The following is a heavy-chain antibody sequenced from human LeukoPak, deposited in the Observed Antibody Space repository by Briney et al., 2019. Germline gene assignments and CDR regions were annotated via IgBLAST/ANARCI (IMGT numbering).Heavy chain of an antibody. CDR1: GFTFSCYA. CDR3: AKASSVMTTGNYYMDV. J-gene: IGHJ6*03. Sequence: GGSLRLSCAASGFTFSCYAMSWLRQAPGKGLEWVSAISGSGGSTYYADSVKGRFTISRDNSKNTLYLQMNSLRAEDTAVYYCAKASSVMTTGNYYMDVWGKGTTVTVSS. D-gene: IGHD4-11*01. CDR2: ISGSGGST. V-gene: IGHV3-23*01.